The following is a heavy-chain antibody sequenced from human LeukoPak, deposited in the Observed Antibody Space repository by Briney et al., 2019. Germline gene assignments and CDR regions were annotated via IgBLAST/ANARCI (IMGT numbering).Heavy chain of an antibody. CDR1: GLTFSIDW. V-gene: IGHV3-74*01. CDR2: INSDASTI. Sequence: GSLRLSCAASGLTFSIDWMHWVRQVPGKGLVWVSRINSDASTINYADSVKGRFTISRDNAKNTLYLQMNNLRAEDTAVYYCAREDCTIGAVCSSLLDHWGRGTLVTVSS. CDR3: AREDCTIGAVCSSLLDH. J-gene: IGHJ4*02. D-gene: IGHD2-8*01.